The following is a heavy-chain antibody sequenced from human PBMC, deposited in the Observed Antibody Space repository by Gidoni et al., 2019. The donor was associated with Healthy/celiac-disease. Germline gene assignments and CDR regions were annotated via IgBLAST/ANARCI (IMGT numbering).Heavy chain of an antibody. Sequence: QVQLQPWGAGLLKPSETLSLTCAVYGGSFSGYYWSWIRQPPGKGLEWIGEINHSGSTNYNPSLKSRVTISVDTSKNQFSLKLSSVTAADTAVYYCARALIAAAGTKSDFDYWGQGTLVTVSS. CDR3: ARALIAAAGTKSDFDY. J-gene: IGHJ4*02. CDR1: GGSFSGYY. V-gene: IGHV4-34*01. D-gene: IGHD6-13*01. CDR2: INHSGST.